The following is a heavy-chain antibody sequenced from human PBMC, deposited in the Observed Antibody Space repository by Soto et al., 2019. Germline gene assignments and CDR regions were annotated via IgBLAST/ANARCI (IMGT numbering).Heavy chain of an antibody. CDR1: GYTFTIRG. CDR2: IIGYNGNT. CDR3: ASCAGQNHGVGGPFGY. V-gene: IGHV1-18*04. Sequence: ASVKVSCTASGYTFTIRGIGWVRPALGQGLDWMGWIIGYNGNTNYAQNLQGRVTVATDTSTGTAYTELSSLRLADTAVYYCASCAGQNHGVGGPFGYWGQATRVTVSS. J-gene: IGHJ4*02. D-gene: IGHD2-21*01.